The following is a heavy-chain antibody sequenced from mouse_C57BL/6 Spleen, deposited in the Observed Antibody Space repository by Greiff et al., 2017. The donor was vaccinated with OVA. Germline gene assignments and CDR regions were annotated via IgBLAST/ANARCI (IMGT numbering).Heavy chain of an antibody. D-gene: IGHD2-2*01. J-gene: IGHJ3*01. CDR1: EYEFPSHD. CDR3: ARRDYGYGWCAY. CDR2: INSDGGST. V-gene: IGHV5-2*03. Sequence: EVKLVESGGGLVQPGESLKLSCESNEYEFPSHDMSWVRKTPEKRLELVAAINSDGGSTYYPDTMERRLLISRDNTKQTLSLQKSSLRSEDTAVYYCARRDYGYGWCAYWGQGTLVTVSA.